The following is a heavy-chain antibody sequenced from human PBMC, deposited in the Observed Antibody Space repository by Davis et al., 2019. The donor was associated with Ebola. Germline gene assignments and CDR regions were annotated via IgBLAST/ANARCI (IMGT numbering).Heavy chain of an antibody. J-gene: IGHJ6*02. CDR2: INAGNGDT. Sequence: ASVKVSCKASGYIFTSYAMHWVRQAPGQRLEWMGWINAGNGDTKYSQKFRGRVTITRDTSASTSYMELSSLRSDDTAVYYCARDNGGSSPHYYYYYYGMDVWGQGTTVTVSS. CDR3: ARDNGGSSPHYYYYYYGMDV. D-gene: IGHD6-6*01. V-gene: IGHV1-3*01. CDR1: GYIFTSYA.